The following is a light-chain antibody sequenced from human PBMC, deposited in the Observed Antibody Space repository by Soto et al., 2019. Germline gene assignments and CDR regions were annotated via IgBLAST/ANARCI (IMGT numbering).Light chain of an antibody. V-gene: IGLV2-14*01. CDR1: SSDVGGYNY. Sequence: QSVLTQPASVSGSPGQSITISCTGTSSDVGGYNYVSWYKQQSGKAPKLMIHEVSNRPSGVSSRFSGSKSGNTASLTISGLQAEDEADYYCSSYTSSRAYVFGIGTKVTVL. CDR3: SSYTSSRAYV. J-gene: IGLJ1*01. CDR2: EVS.